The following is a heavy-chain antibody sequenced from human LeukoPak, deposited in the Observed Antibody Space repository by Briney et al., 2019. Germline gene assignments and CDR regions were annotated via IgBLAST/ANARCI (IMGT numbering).Heavy chain of an antibody. V-gene: IGHV4-39*07. Sequence: SETLSLTCTVSGGSISSSSHYWGWIRQPPGKGLEWIGSMYYRGSTYHSPSLKSRVTISVDTSKNQFSLKLSSVTAADTVVYYCATTTIRLGYWGQGTLVTVSS. CDR1: GGSISSSSHY. D-gene: IGHD1-26*01. CDR3: ATTTIRLGY. CDR2: MYYRGST. J-gene: IGHJ4*02.